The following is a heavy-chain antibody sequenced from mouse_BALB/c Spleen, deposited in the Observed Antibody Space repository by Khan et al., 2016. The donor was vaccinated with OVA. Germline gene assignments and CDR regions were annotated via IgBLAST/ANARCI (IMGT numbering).Heavy chain of an antibody. CDR3: ARSGGNFHWYFDV. Sequence: EVELVESGGGLVQPGGSRKLSCAASGFTFSSFGMHWVRQAPKKGLEWVAYISSGSSTIYYVDTVKGRCTIYRDNPKNTLFLQMTSLRSEDTAMYYCARSGGNFHWYFDVWGAGTSVTVSS. CDR1: GFTFSSFG. CDR2: ISSGSSTI. V-gene: IGHV5-17*02. J-gene: IGHJ1*01. D-gene: IGHD2-1*01.